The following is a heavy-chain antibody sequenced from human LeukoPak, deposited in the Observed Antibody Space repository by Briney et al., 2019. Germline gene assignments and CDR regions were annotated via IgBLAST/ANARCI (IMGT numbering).Heavy chain of an antibody. CDR1: GGSISSYY. CDR2: ISYSGNT. J-gene: IGHJ4*02. V-gene: IGHV4-59*08. CDR3: ARQGGYMAPLAL. Sequence: PSETLSLTCTVSGGSISSYYWSWIRQPPGKGLEWIGYISYSGNTNYSPSLKSRVTISVDTSKNQFSLKLTSVTAADTAVYYCARQGGYMAPLALWGQGTLVTVSA. D-gene: IGHD6-13*01.